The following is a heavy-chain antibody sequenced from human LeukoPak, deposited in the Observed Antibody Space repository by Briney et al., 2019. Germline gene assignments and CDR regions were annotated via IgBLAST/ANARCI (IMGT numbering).Heavy chain of an antibody. CDR1: GGSISSYY. D-gene: IGHD6-13*01. V-gene: IGHV4-59*01. CDR3: ARAAAGTGDLDY. Sequence: SETLSLTCTVSGGSISSYYWSWIRQPPGKGLEWIGYVYYTGSTNYNPSLKSRVTISVDTSKNQFSLKLSSVTAADTAVYYCARAAAGTGDLDYWGQGTLVTVSS. J-gene: IGHJ4*02. CDR2: VYYTGST.